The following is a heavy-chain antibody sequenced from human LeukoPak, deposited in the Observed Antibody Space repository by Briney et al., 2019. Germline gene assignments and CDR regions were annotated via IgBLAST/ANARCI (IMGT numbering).Heavy chain of an antibody. J-gene: IGHJ3*02. CDR3: ARTRPSGSLDDAFDI. Sequence: GGSLRLSCAASGFTFSSYEMNWVRQAPGKGLEWVSYISSSGSTIHYADSVKGRFTISRDNAKNSLYLQMYSLRAEDTAVYYCARTRPSGSLDDAFDIWGQGTMVTVSS. D-gene: IGHD1-26*01. CDR1: GFTFSSYE. CDR2: ISSSGSTI. V-gene: IGHV3-48*03.